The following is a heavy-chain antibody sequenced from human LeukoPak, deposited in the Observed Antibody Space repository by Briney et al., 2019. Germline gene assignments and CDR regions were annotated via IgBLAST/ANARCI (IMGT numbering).Heavy chain of an antibody. CDR2: IYHSGST. D-gene: IGHD5-12*01. CDR1: GGSISSDNW. Sequence: PSGTLSLTCAVSGGSISSDNWWTWVRQPPGKGLEWIGEIYHSGSTNYNPPLRSRVTLSVDKSKNQFSLKLTSVTAADTAVYYCARGPSVAAHLDYWGQGTLVTVSS. V-gene: IGHV4-4*02. CDR3: ARGPSVAAHLDY. J-gene: IGHJ4*02.